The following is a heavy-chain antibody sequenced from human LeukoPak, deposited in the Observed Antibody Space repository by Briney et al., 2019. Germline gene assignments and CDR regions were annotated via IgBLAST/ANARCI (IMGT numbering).Heavy chain of an antibody. CDR2: IKQDGSEK. J-gene: IGHJ4*02. CDR3: AREYCGGDCAIDY. V-gene: IGHV3-7*01. Sequence: GGSLRLSCAASGFTFSSYWMSWVRQAPGKGLEWVANIKQDGSEKYYVDSVKGRLTISRDNAKNSLYLQMNTLRAEDTAVYYCAREYCGGDCAIDYWGQGTLVTVSS. D-gene: IGHD2-21*02. CDR1: GFTFSSYW.